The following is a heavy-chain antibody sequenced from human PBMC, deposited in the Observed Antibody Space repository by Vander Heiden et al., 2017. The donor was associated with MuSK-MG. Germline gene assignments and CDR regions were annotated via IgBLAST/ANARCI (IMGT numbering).Heavy chain of an antibody. J-gene: IGHJ3*02. CDR2: IYWDDDK. CDR1: GFSLSTSGLG. CDR3: AHRRKGGGSGYYYFTDAFDI. V-gene: IGHV2-5*02. D-gene: IGHD3-22*01. Sequence: QITLKESGPTLVKPTQTLTLTCTFSGFSLSTSGLGVGWIRQPPGKALEWLALIYWDDDKRYSPSLKSRLTITKDTSKNQVVLTMTNMDPVDTATYYCAHRRKGGGSGYYYFTDAFDIWGQGTMVTVSS.